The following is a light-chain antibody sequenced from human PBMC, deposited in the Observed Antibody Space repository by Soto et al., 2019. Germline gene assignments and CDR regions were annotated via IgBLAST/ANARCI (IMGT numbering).Light chain of an antibody. J-gene: IGLJ3*02. Sequence: QPVLTQSPSASASLGASVKLTCTLSSGHSSYAIAWHQQQPEKGPRYLMKLNSDGSHSKGDGIPDRFSGSSSGAERYLTISSLQSEDEADYYCLLSYSGTNWVFGGGTKLTVL. V-gene: IGLV4-69*01. CDR3: LLSYSGTNWV. CDR2: LNSDGSH. CDR1: SGHSSYA.